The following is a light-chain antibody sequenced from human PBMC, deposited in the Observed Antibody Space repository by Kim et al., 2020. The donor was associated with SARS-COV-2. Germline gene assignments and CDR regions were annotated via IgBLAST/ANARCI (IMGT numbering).Light chain of an antibody. CDR3: QHYDTLPPSYT. CDR2: DAF. V-gene: IGKV1-33*01. CDR1: HDISNS. J-gene: IGKJ2*01. Sequence: DIQVTQSPSSLSASVGDRVTITCQASHDISNSLNWYQQKAGTAPRLLVYDAFNLKAGVPSRFSGSGSGTEFFFNIASLQPEDSATYYCQHYDTLPPSYTFGQGTKVDIK.